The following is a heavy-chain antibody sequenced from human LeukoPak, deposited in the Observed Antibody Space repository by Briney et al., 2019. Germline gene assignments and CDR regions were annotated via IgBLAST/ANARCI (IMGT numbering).Heavy chain of an antibody. J-gene: IGHJ4*02. CDR1: GYIFTYYG. Sequence: ASVKVSCKASGYIFTYYGISWVRQAPGQGLEWMGWISAYNGNTNYAQKLQGRVTMTTDTSTSTAYMELRSLRSDDTAVYYCARDRGITMIVVGLFDYWGQGPLVTVSS. CDR2: ISAYNGNT. V-gene: IGHV1-18*01. D-gene: IGHD3-22*01. CDR3: ARDRGITMIVVGLFDY.